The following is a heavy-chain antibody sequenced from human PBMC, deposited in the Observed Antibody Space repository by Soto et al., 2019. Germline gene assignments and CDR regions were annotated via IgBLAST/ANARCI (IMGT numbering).Heavy chain of an antibody. CDR2: INAGNGNT. CDR3: ARLRGEFGHSYYYYGLDV. Sequence: ASVKVSCKASGYTFTSYAMHWVRQAPGQRLEWMGWINAGNGNTKYSQKFQGRVTITADKSTSTVYMELSSLRSEDTAMYYCARLRGEFGHSYYYYGLDVWGQGTTVTVSS. V-gene: IGHV1-3*01. CDR1: GYTFTSYA. J-gene: IGHJ6*02. D-gene: IGHD3-16*01.